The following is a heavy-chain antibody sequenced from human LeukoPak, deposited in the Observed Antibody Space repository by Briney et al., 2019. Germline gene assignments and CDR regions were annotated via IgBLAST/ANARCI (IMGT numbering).Heavy chain of an antibody. CDR2: IYTSGST. CDR3: ARERTTYYYGSGSYIIASRFDY. Sequence: SETLSLTCTVSGGSISSYYWSWIRPPAGKGLEWIGRIYTSGSTNYNPSLKSRVTISVDKSKNQFSLKLSSVTAADTAVYYCARERTTYYYGSGSYIIASRFDYWGQGTLVTVSS. CDR1: GGSISSYY. V-gene: IGHV4-4*07. D-gene: IGHD3-10*01. J-gene: IGHJ4*02.